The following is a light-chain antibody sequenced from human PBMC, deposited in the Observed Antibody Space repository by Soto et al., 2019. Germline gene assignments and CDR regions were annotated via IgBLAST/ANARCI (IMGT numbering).Light chain of an antibody. CDR3: QQRSNWPFT. V-gene: IGKV3D-20*02. J-gene: IGKJ3*01. CDR2: GAS. Sequence: ENVLTQFPGTLSLSPGDRATLSCRASQSLSSDSLAWYQQKPGQAPRLLIYGASSRANGIPDRFSGSGSGTDFTLTISGLQPDDFAVYFCQQRSNWPFTFGPGTTVDFK. CDR1: QSLSSDS.